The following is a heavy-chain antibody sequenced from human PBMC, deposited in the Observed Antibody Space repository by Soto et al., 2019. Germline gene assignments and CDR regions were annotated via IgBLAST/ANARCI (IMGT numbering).Heavy chain of an antibody. CDR3: AKGSHFYDGSGRYGSGYFQH. CDR2: ISGDAGET. Sequence: EVQLLQSGGGWVQPGGSLRLSCTVSGFGFGSHAMSWVRQAPGKGLEWISGISGDAGETHYIDSVKGRFIIARDNSRNTVYLQMTSLRDEDTAVYYCAKGSHFYDGSGRYGSGYFQHWGQGTPVTVSS. CDR1: GFGFGSHA. V-gene: IGHV3-23*01. D-gene: IGHD3-10*01. J-gene: IGHJ1*01.